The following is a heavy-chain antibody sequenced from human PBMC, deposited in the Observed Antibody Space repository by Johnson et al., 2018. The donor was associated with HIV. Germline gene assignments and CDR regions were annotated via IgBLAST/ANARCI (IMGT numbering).Heavy chain of an antibody. CDR1: GFTFSSYG. J-gene: IGHJ3*02. CDR3: AKGWDPMTTVNTFAFDI. V-gene: IGHV3-30*18. CDR2: ISYDGSNK. D-gene: IGHD4-11*01. Sequence: QMLLVESGGGVVQPGRSLRLSCAASGFTFSSYGMHWVRQAPGKGLEWVAIISYDGSNKYYADSVKGRFTISRDNSKNTLYLQMNTLRAEDAAVYYCAKGWDPMTTVNTFAFDICGQGTMVTVSS.